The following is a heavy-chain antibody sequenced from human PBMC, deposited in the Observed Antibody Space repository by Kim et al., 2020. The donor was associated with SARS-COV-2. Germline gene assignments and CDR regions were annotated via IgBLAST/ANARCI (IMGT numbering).Heavy chain of an antibody. V-gene: IGHV3-30*04. CDR1: GFTFSSYA. CDR2: ISYDGSNK. CDR3: AGYYYDSSGYSDY. Sequence: GGSLRLSCAASGFTFSSYAMHWVRQAPGKGLEWVAVISYDGSNKYYADSVKGRFTISRDNSKNTLYLQMNSLRAEDTAVYYCAGYYYDSSGYSDYWGQGTLVTVSS. J-gene: IGHJ4*02. D-gene: IGHD3-22*01.